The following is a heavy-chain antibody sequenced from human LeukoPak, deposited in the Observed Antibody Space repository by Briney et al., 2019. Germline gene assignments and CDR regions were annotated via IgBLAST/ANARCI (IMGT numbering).Heavy chain of an antibody. J-gene: IGHJ4*02. CDR2: ISDSGADT. Sequence: PGGSLRLSCAASGFTFNTHVMSWVRQAPGKGLEWVSSISDSGADTFYANSVKGRFAISRDNFKNMLYLQMNNLRAEDMAVYYCTKRGAYGSGRSYFFEFWGQGTLVTVSS. V-gene: IGHV3-23*01. CDR3: TKRGAYGSGRSYFFEF. D-gene: IGHD2-15*01. CDR1: GFTFNTHV.